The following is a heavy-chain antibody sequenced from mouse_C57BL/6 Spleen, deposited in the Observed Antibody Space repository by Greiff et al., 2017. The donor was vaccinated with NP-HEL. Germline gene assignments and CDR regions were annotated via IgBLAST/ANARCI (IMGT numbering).Heavy chain of an antibody. J-gene: IGHJ2*01. CDR3: ARRWLLPYYVDY. V-gene: IGHV5-17*01. CDR2: ISSGSSTI. Sequence: DVMLVESGGGLVKPGGSLKLSCAASGFTFSDYGMHWVRQAPEKGLEWVAYISSGSSTIYYADTVKGRFTISRDNAKNTLFLQMTSLRSEDTAMYYCARRWLLPYYVDYWGQGTTLTVSS. D-gene: IGHD2-3*01. CDR1: GFTFSDYG.